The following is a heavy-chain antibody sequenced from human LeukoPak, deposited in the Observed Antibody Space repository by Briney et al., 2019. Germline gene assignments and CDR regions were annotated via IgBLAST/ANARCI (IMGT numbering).Heavy chain of an antibody. CDR2: ISSSSSTI. V-gene: IGHV3-48*04. D-gene: IGHD3-3*02. J-gene: IGHJ4*02. Sequence: GGSLRLSCAASGFTFSSYSMNWVRQAPGKGLEWVSYISSSSSTIYYADSVKGRFTISRDNAKNSLSLQMNSLRAEDTAVYYCARRPHFFGSSRPFEDYWGQGTLVTVSS. CDR3: ARRPHFFGSSRPFEDY. CDR1: GFTFSSYS.